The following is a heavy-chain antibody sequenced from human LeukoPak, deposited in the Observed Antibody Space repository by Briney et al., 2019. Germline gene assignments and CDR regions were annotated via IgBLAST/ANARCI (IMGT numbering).Heavy chain of an antibody. Sequence: SETLSLTCTASGGSISSYYWSWIRQPPGKGLEWIGYIYYSGSTNYNPSLKSRVTISVDTSKNQFSLKLSSVTAADTAVYYRARVSYGQFDPWGQGTLVTVSS. CDR1: GGSISSYY. D-gene: IGHD3-10*01. J-gene: IGHJ5*02. CDR3: ARVSYGQFDP. V-gene: IGHV4-59*01. CDR2: IYYSGST.